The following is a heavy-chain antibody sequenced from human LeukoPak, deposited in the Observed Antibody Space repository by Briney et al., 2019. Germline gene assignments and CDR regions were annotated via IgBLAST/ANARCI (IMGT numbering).Heavy chain of an antibody. CDR1: GYTFTYYF. Sequence: ASVKVSCKASGYTFTYYFIHWMRQAPGPGLEWMGWINPDSGDTSYAQKFQGRVTMTRDTSISTVYVELSRLRSDDTAVYYCARSDSYTWFDPWGQGTLVTVSS. CDR3: ARSDSYTWFDP. V-gene: IGHV1-2*02. CDR2: INPDSGDT. J-gene: IGHJ5*02. D-gene: IGHD2-15*01.